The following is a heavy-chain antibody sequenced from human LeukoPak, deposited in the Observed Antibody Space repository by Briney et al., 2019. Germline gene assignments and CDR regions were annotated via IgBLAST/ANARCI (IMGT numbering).Heavy chain of an antibody. CDR3: ARDRPYSSSWYNWFDP. V-gene: IGHV3-20*04. J-gene: IGHJ5*02. D-gene: IGHD6-13*01. Sequence: GGSLRLSCAACGFTFDDYGMSWVRQAPGKGLEWVSGINWNGGSTGYADSVKGRFTISRDSAKNSLYLQMNSLRAEDTALYYCARDRPYSSSWYNWFDPWGQGTLVTVSS. CDR2: INWNGGST. CDR1: GFTFDDYG.